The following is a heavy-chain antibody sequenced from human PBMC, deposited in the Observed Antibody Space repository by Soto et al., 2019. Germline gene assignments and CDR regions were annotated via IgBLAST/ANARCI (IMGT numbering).Heavy chain of an antibody. CDR2: IYHSGST. CDR3: AGVATAMVLGY. Sequence: QVQLQESGPGLVKPSGTLSLTCAVSGGSISSSNWWSWVRQPPGKGLEWIGEIYHSGSTNYNASLKSRVTISVYKSKNQFSRKLSSVTAADTAVYSCAGVATAMVLGYWGQGTLVTVSS. V-gene: IGHV4-4*02. J-gene: IGHJ4*02. D-gene: IGHD5-18*01. CDR1: GGSISSSNW.